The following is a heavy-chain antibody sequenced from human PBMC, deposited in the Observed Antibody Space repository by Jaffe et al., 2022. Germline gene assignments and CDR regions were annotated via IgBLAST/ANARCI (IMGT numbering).Heavy chain of an antibody. D-gene: IGHD5-12*01. V-gene: IGHV3-48*01. CDR3: ARDSREYTAYDYC. CDR2: ISPSSSTI. Sequence: EVQLVESGGGLVQPGGSLRLSCAASGFTFSSYSMNWVRQAPGKGLEWVSHISPSSSTIFYADSVRGRFTISRDNAKNSLYLQMSSLRAEDTAVYYCARDSREYTAYDYCWGQGTLVTVSS. CDR1: GFTFSSYS. J-gene: IGHJ4*02.